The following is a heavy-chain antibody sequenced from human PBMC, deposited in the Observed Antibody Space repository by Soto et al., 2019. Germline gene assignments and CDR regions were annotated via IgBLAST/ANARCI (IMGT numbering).Heavy chain of an antibody. CDR2: IYYSGST. D-gene: IGHD3-10*01. J-gene: IGHJ6*02. V-gene: IGHV4-59*12. CDR3: ATLTMFRGAPSYYYGTDV. CDR1: GGSISRDW. Sequence: PSEALCLTCTGSGGSISRDWWSGIRQPPGKGLEWIGYIYYSGSTNYNPSLKSRVTISVDTSMNQFSLKLSSVTAADTAVYYCATLTMFRGAPSYYYGTDVRRHGPTVTFS.